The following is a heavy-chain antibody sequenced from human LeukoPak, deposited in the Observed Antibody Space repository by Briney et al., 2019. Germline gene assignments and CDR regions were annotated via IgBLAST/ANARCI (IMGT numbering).Heavy chain of an antibody. J-gene: IGHJ6*03. D-gene: IGHD1-26*01. CDR1: GFTFSTYA. Sequence: GGSLRLSCAASGFTFSTYAMSWVRQAAGKGLEWVSLISGSGGGTYYADSVKGRFTISRDNSKNTLYLQLNSLRVEDTAVYYCAKNRGAGSHYYYHMNVWGNGTTVTVSS. CDR2: ISGSGGGT. V-gene: IGHV3-23*01. CDR3: AKNRGAGSHYYYHMNV.